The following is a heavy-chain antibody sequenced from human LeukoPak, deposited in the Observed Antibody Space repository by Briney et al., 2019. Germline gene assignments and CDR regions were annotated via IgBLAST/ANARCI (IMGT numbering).Heavy chain of an antibody. CDR2: IYTSGST. D-gene: IGHD3-10*01. CDR3: ARAPLLWFGELLGLRPHDDYYYGMDV. V-gene: IGHV4-4*07. CDR1: GGSISSYY. Sequence: PSETLSLTCTVSGGSISSYYWSWIRQPAGKGLEWIGRIYTSGSTNYNPSLKSRVTMSVDTSKNQFSLKLSSVTAADTAVYYCARAPLLWFGELLGLRPHDDYYYGMDVWGQGTTVTVSS. J-gene: IGHJ6*02.